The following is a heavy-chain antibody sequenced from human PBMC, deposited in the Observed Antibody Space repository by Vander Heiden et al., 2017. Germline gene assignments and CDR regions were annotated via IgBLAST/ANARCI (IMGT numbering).Heavy chain of an antibody. CDR3: ATGYDAGNYYSNY. CDR2: ITPVFGTA. V-gene: IGHV1-69*01. Sequence: QVQLVQSGAEVKKPGSSVKVSCKSSGSTFSTFAISWVRQAPGQEREWMGGITPVFGTANDAHKVQGRVTITADESTSTVYMELRRLRFEDTAMYYYATGYDAGNYYSNYWGQGTLVTVYS. D-gene: IGHD3-10*01. J-gene: IGHJ4*02. CDR1: GSTFSTFA.